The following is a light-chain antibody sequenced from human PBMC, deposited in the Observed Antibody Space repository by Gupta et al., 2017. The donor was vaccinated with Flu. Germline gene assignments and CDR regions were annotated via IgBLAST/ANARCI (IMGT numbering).Light chain of an antibody. Sequence: QSALLQPASVSGSPGQSLTISCTGTSSDVGSYNLVSWYQQHPGKAPKLMIYEGSKRPSGVSNRFSGSKSGNTASLTISGLQAEDDADYYCCSYAGSDTYVFGTGTKVTVL. V-gene: IGLV2-23*01. CDR3: CSYAGSDTYV. CDR2: EGS. CDR1: SSDVGSYNL. J-gene: IGLJ1*01.